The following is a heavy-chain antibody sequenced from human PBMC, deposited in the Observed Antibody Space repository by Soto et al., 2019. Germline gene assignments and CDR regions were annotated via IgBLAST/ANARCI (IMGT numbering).Heavy chain of an antibody. J-gene: IGHJ6*02. V-gene: IGHV3-53*01. CDR3: VRPLPSGQNYGMDV. Sequence: EVQLVESGGGLIQPGGSLKLSCAASGLTVSNNYMSWVRQAPGKGLEWVSVIYNDGKTYYADSVKGRFTISRDTSKNTLHLQMDSLRDDDTAVYYCVRPLPSGQNYGMDVWGQGTTVTVSS. CDR1: GLTVSNNY. D-gene: IGHD3-10*01. CDR2: IYNDGKT.